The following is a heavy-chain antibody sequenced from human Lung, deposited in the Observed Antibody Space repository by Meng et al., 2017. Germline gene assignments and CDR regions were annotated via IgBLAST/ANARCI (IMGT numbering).Heavy chain of an antibody. D-gene: IGHD2-15*01. V-gene: IGHV3-11*05. Sequence: GGSLRLSCAASGFIFSDYYMNWVRQAPGKGLEWVSYISTSSRSTDYADSVKGRFTISRDNAKNSLFLQMNSLRAEDTAVYFCARDAGYCSGGSCYSVDYFDYWGQGGLVTVSS. CDR1: GFIFSDYY. CDR2: ISTSSRST. CDR3: ARDAGYCSGGSCYSVDYFDY. J-gene: IGHJ4*02.